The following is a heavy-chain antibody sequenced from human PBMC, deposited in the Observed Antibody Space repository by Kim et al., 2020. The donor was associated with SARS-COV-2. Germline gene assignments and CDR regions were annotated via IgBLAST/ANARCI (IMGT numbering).Heavy chain of an antibody. J-gene: IGHJ6*02. D-gene: IGHD6-19*01. CDR3: ARVQGPVAGYYYYAMDV. CDR1: SVSIETYS. Sequence: SETLSLTCSVSSVSIETYSWNWIRQSPGKGLEWIGSIYYSGSSNNNPSLRSRVTISVDKSMNQFSLRLTSVTAADTAIYYCARVQGPVAGYYYYAMDVWGQGTTVTVSS. V-gene: IGHV4-59*01. CDR2: IYYSGSS.